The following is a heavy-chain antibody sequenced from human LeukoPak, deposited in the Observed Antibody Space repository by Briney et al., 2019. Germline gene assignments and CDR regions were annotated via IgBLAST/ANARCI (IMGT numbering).Heavy chain of an antibody. D-gene: IGHD1-26*01. CDR2: ISSSGTYI. J-gene: IGHJ5*02. CDR3: ARDFRYSGSYHHWFDP. CDR1: GFTFSAYS. Sequence: GGSLRLSCAASGFTFSAYSINWVRKAPGRGLEWVSSISSSGTYIYYADSVKGRFTISRDNAKNSLSLQMNSLRAEDTAVYYCARDFRYSGSYHHWFDPWGQGTLVTVSS. V-gene: IGHV3-21*01.